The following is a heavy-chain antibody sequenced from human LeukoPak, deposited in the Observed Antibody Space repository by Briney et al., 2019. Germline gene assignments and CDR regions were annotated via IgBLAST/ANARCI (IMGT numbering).Heavy chain of an antibody. V-gene: IGHV4-38-2*02. CDR3: ARGYSSGWFDY. CDR2: IYHSGST. D-gene: IGHD6-19*01. CDR1: GYSISSGYY. J-gene: IGHJ4*02. Sequence: SETLSLTCTVSGYSISSGYYWGWIRQPPGKGLEWIGSIYHSGSTYNNPSLKSRVTLSVDTSKNQFSLKLNSVTAADTAVYYCARGYSSGWFDYWGQGTLVTVSS.